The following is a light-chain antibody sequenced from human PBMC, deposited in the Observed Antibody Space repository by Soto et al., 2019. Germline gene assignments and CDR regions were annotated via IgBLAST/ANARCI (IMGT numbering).Light chain of an antibody. CDR1: QSVNTY. V-gene: IGKV3-11*01. Sequence: EIVLTQSPATLSLSPGERATLSCKASQSVNTYIAWYQQKPGQAPRLLIYDASTRATAIPPRFSGSGSGTYFTFTISSLEPEDFAVYYCQQRSNWPLTFGGGTKVEIK. CDR2: DAS. CDR3: QQRSNWPLT. J-gene: IGKJ4*01.